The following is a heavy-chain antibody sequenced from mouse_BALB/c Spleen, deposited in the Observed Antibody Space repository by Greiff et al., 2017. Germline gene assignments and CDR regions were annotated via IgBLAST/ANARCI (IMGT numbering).Heavy chain of an antibody. V-gene: IGHV5-9-4*01. CDR3: ARGGAFAY. J-gene: IGHJ3*01. CDR2: ISSGGSYT. CDR1: GFTFSSYA. Sequence: EVHLVESGGGLVKPGGSLKLSCAASGFTFSSYAMSWVRQSPEKRLEWVAEISSGGSYTYYPDTVTGRFTISRDNAKNTLYLEMSSLRSEDTAMYYCARGGAFAYWGQGTLVTVSA.